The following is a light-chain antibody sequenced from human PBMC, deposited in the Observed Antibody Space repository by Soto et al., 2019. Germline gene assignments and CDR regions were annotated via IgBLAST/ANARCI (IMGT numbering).Light chain of an antibody. CDR3: HQYYTTPWT. CDR1: QSVLYNSNNKNY. CDR2: WAS. J-gene: IGKJ1*01. Sequence: DIVMTQSPDSLTVSLGERATFNCKSSQSVLYNSNNKNYLAWYQQKPGQPPKLLIYWASARESGVPDRFSGSGSGTDFTLTISSLQAEDVAVYYCHQYYTTPWTFGQGTKVEIK. V-gene: IGKV4-1*01.